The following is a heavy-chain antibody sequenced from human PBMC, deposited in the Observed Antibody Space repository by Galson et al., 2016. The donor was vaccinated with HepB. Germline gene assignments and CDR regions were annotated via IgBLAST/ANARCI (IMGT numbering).Heavy chain of an antibody. CDR3: ARIMVKKGQTHYDFWSGSSNYYYAMDV. Sequence: PALVKPTQTLTLTCSFSGFSLNTNGMCVSWIRQTPGKALEWLALIDWDDDKYYSTSLKTRLTISKDTSNNQVVLTLTNMDPVDTATYYCARIMVKKGQTHYDFWSGSSNYYYAMDVWGQGTTVTVSS. CDR2: IDWDDDK. V-gene: IGHV2-70*01. D-gene: IGHD3-3*01. J-gene: IGHJ6*02. CDR1: GFSLNTNGMC.